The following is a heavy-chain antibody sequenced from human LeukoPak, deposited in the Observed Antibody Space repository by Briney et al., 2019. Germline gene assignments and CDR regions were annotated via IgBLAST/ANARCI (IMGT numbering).Heavy chain of an antibody. Sequence: GGSLRPSCAASGFTFSSYAMSWVRQAPGKGLEWVSAISGSGGSTYYADPVKGRFTISRDNSKNTLYLQMNSLRAGDTAVYYCAKDVKIAAAGTLYYYYGMDVWGQGTTVTVSS. CDR2: ISGSGGST. V-gene: IGHV3-23*01. J-gene: IGHJ6*02. D-gene: IGHD6-13*01. CDR3: AKDVKIAAAGTLYYYYGMDV. CDR1: GFTFSSYA.